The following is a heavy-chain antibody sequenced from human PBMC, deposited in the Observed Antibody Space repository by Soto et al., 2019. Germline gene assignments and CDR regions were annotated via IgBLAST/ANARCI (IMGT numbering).Heavy chain of an antibody. D-gene: IGHD3-9*01. CDR2: IWYDGSNK. Sequence: QVQLVESGGGVVQPGRSLRLSCAASGFTFSSYGMHWVRQAPGKGLEWVAVIWYDGSNKYYADSVKGRFTISRDNSKNTLYLQMNSLRAEDTAVYYCARDPGLRYFDWFYDYRGQGTLVTVSS. CDR3: ARDPGLRYFDWFYDY. CDR1: GFTFSSYG. V-gene: IGHV3-33*01. J-gene: IGHJ4*02.